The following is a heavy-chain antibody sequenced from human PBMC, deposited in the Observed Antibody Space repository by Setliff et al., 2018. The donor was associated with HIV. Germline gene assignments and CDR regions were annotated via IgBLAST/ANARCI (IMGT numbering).Heavy chain of an antibody. J-gene: IGHJ6*04. Sequence: SETLSLTCALFGGSFTDYYCWSWVRQSPGKGLEWIGEIDHSGIINYNPSLKSRVTMSVDTSKRQFSLNPTSVTAADTAIYYCARERLSPRGFFFSYIDVWGKVTPVTVSS. CDR3: ARERLSPRGFFFSYIDV. CDR1: GGSFTDYY. V-gene: IGHV4-34*01. CDR2: IDHSGII. D-gene: IGHD1-26*01.